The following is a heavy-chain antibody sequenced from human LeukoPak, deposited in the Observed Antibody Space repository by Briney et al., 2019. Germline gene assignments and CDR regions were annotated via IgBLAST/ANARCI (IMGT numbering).Heavy chain of an antibody. Sequence: GGSLRLSCAASGFTFSSYSMNWVRQAPGKGLEWISYISSSSSAIYYADSVKGRSTISRDNAKNSLYLQMNSLRDEDTAVYYCVRDHYYSFDYWGQGTLVTDSS. V-gene: IGHV3-48*02. CDR1: GFTFSSYS. CDR3: VRDHYYSFDY. J-gene: IGHJ4*02. D-gene: IGHD2/OR15-2a*01. CDR2: ISSSSSAI.